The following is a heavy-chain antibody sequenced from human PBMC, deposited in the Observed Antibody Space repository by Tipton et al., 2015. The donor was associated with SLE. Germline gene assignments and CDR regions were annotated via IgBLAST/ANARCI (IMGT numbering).Heavy chain of an antibody. CDR3: AIDTYYYDSSGYSGYFQH. V-gene: IGHV4-4*07. D-gene: IGHD3-22*01. CDR2: IYTSGST. J-gene: IGHJ1*01. CDR1: GGSISSYY. Sequence: TLSLTCTVSGGSISSYYWSWIRQPAGKGLEWIGRIYTSGSTNYNPSLKSRVTMSVDTSKNQFSLKLSSVTAADTAVYYCAIDTYYYDSSGYSGYFQHWGQGTLVTVSS.